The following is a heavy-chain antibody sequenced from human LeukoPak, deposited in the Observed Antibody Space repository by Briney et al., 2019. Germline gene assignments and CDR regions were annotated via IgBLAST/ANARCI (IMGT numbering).Heavy chain of an antibody. V-gene: IGHV3-23*01. CDR2: ISDSPDIT. CDR1: GFTFSSYA. D-gene: IGHD2-8*01. Sequence: GGSLRLSCVASGFTFSSYAMNWVRQAPGKGLEWLSLISDSPDITYYTDSVKGRFTISRSNSNNTAYLQMNNLRAEDTAVYYCARRARVRMVYFYYFMDIWGKGTTVTVSS. J-gene: IGHJ6*03. CDR3: ARRARVRMVYFYYFMDI.